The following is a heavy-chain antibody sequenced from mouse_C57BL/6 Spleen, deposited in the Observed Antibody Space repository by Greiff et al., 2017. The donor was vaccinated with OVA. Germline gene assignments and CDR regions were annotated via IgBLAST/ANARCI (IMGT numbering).Heavy chain of an antibody. J-gene: IGHJ4*01. CDR2: ISYDGSN. V-gene: IGHV3-6*01. CDR1: GYSITSGYY. Sequence: DVKLQESGPGLVKPSQSLSLTCSVTGYSITSGYYWNWIRQFPGNKLEWMGYISYDGSNNYNPSLKNRISITRDTSKNQFFLKLNSVTTEDTATYYCAREGDYWGQGTSVTVSS. CDR3: AREGDY.